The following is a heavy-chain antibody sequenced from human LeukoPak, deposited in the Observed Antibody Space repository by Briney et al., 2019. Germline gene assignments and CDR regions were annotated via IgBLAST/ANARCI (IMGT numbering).Heavy chain of an antibody. CDR1: GGSISSYY. Sequence: SETLSLTCTVSGGSISSYYWSWIRQPPGKGVEWIGYIYYSGSTNYNPSLKSRVTISVDTSKNQFSLKLSSVTAADTAVYYCARASSVLRYFDWLLSGLDYWGQGTLVTVSP. V-gene: IGHV4-59*12. CDR2: IYYSGST. CDR3: ARASSVLRYFDWLLSGLDY. D-gene: IGHD3-9*01. J-gene: IGHJ4*02.